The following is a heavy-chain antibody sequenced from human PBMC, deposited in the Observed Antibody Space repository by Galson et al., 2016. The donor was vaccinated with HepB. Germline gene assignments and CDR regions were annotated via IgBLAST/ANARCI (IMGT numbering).Heavy chain of an antibody. CDR1: GGSFSNYY. V-gene: IGHV4-59*01. Sequence: SETLSLTCTVSGGSFSNYYWSWIRQPPGKRLEWIGYTYYSGFTNYNPSLNSRVTMSVDTSKNQFSLRLNSVTAADPAVYYCASSPRNDYGDPWTYYFDSWGQGTLVTVSS. D-gene: IGHD4-17*01. CDR2: TYYSGFT. CDR3: ASSPRNDYGDPWTYYFDS. J-gene: IGHJ4*02.